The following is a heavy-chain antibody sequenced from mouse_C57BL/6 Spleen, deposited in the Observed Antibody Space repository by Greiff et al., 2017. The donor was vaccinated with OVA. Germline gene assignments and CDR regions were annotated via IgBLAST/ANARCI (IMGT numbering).Heavy chain of an antibody. CDR1: GFTFSDYG. CDR3: ARGAVAEGWDFDV. V-gene: IGHV5-17*01. D-gene: IGHD1-1*01. Sequence: EVQRVESGGGLVKPGGSLKLSCAASGFTFSDYGMHWVRQAPEKGLEWVAYISSGSSTIYYADTVKGRFTISRDNAKNTLFLHMTSLRSEDTAMYYSARGAVAEGWDFDVWGTETTGTVSS. J-gene: IGHJ1*03. CDR2: ISSGSSTI.